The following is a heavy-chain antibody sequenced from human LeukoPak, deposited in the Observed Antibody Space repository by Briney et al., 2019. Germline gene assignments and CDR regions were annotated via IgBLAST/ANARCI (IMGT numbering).Heavy chain of an antibody. CDR3: ARSYGDAFDI. J-gene: IGHJ3*02. Sequence: SETLSLTCTVSGGSVSSGSYYWSWIRQPPGKGLEWIGYIYYSGSTNYNPPLKSRVTISVDMSKNQFSLKLRFLTAADTAVYYCARSYGDAFDIWAQGTMVTVSS. D-gene: IGHD3-10*01. CDR1: GGSVSSGSYY. CDR2: IYYSGST. V-gene: IGHV4-61*01.